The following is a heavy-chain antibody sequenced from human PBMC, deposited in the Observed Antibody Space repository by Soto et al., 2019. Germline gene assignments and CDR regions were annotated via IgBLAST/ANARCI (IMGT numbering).Heavy chain of an antibody. CDR3: AGDGLDYCDYVCAFDI. D-gene: IGHD4-17*01. CDR1: GFTFSSYW. J-gene: IGHJ3*02. V-gene: IGHV3-7*01. CDR2: IKQDGSEK. Sequence: EVQLVESGGGLVQPGGSLRLSCAASGFTFSSYWMSWVRQAPGKGLEWVANIKQDGSEKYYVDSVKGRFTISRDNAKNLLYLQISRRSAEDTVVYYCAGDGLDYCDYVCAFDIWGQGTMVTVSS.